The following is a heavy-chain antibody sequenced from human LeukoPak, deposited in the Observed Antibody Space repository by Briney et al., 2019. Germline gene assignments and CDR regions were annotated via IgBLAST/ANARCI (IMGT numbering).Heavy chain of an antibody. D-gene: IGHD4-17*01. Sequence: PSETLSLTCAVSGGSISSSNWWSWVRPPPGKGLEWIGEIYHSGSTNYNPSLKSRVTISVDKSKNQFSLKLSSVTAADTAVYYCARGEHDYGDTVFDYWGQGTLVTVSS. CDR1: GGSISSSNW. V-gene: IGHV4-4*02. CDR2: IYHSGST. CDR3: ARGEHDYGDTVFDY. J-gene: IGHJ4*02.